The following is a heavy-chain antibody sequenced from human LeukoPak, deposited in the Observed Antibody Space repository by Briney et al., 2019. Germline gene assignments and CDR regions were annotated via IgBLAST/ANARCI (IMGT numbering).Heavy chain of an antibody. CDR2: ISSDGNDE. D-gene: IGHD4-17*01. Sequence: VRQAPGKGLEWVAVISSDGNDEYYANAVKGRFTISRDNSMNTLYLQMNSLRAEDTAIYYCAKDLTTLTLGKDYWGQGTLVTVSS. V-gene: IGHV3-30*18. CDR3: AKDLTTLTLGKDY. J-gene: IGHJ4*02.